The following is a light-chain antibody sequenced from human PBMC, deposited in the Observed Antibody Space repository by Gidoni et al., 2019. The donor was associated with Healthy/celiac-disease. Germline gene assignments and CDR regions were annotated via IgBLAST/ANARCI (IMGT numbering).Light chain of an antibody. CDR3: EQSYSTPG. Sequence: DFQMPPPPSSLSAPVGDRVTSTSRAGQSINSYLNWYQQKPGKGPTLLIYAASSLHSGVPSRCSGSGSGTDLTLSMSSLQHEGFATCYCEQSYSTPGFGQGTKVEIK. CDR2: AAS. J-gene: IGKJ1*01. CDR1: QSINSY. V-gene: IGKV1-39*01.